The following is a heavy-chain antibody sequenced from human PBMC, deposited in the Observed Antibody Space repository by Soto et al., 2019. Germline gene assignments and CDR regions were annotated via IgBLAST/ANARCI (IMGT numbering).Heavy chain of an antibody. CDR2: IYYSGST. J-gene: IGHJ5*02. CDR3: ARVPGYCSSTSCPKARNWFDP. Sequence: SETLSLTCTVSGGSISSGGYYWSWIRQHPGKGLKWIGYIYYSGSTYYNPSLKSRVTISVDTSKNQFSLKLSSVTAADTAVYYCARVPGYCSSTSCPKARNWFDPWGQGTLVTV. CDR1: GGSISSGGYY. V-gene: IGHV4-31*03. D-gene: IGHD2-2*01.